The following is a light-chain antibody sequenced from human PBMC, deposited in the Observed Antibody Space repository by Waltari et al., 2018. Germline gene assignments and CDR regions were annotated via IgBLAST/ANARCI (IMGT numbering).Light chain of an antibody. CDR2: GAS. J-gene: IGKJ2*01. CDR3: QQTSITPRT. CDR1: QNIDIY. Sequence: DVQLTQSPSSLSASVGDRVTISCRASQNIDIYLNWYQQKQGKAPNLLIYGASNLQSGVPSRFSGSGSGTDFTLTISSLQPEDFASFYCQQTSITPRTFGQGTKLEI. V-gene: IGKV1-39*01.